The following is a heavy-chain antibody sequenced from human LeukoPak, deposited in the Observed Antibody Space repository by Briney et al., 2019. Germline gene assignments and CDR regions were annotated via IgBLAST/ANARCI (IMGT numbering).Heavy chain of an antibody. D-gene: IGHD3-22*01. CDR1: GGSISSGGYY. J-gene: IGHJ4*02. V-gene: IGHV4-31*03. Sequence: PSETLSLTCTVSGGSISSGGYYWSWIRQHPGKGLEWIGYIYYSGSTYYNPSLKSRVTISVDTSKNQFSLKLSSVTAADTAVYYCARGGTMIAGKEGPGGLTAYYFDYWGQGTLVTVPS. CDR2: IYYSGST. CDR3: ARGGTMIAGKEGPGGLTAYYFDY.